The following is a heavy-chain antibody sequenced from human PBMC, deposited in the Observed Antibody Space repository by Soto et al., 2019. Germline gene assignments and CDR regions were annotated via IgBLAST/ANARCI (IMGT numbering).Heavy chain of an antibody. J-gene: IGHJ3*01. Sequence: SGPTLVNPTQTLTLTCTFSGFSLNSRGMAVSWIRQPPGKALEWLALIYWDDDKRYSPSLNNRLTITKDTSKNQVVLTMTNMDPVDTATYYCAHTYPPAFDVWGQGTVVTVSS. CDR2: IYWDDDK. V-gene: IGHV2-5*02. CDR1: GFSLNSRGMA. CDR3: AHTYPPAFDV. D-gene: IGHD3-16*01.